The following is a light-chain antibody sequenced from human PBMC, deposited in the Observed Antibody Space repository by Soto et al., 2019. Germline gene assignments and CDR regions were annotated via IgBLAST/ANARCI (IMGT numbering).Light chain of an antibody. CDR2: GNG. CDR3: QSYDKSVTAYV. J-gene: IGLJ1*01. CDR1: SSNIGAGYE. Sequence: QSVLTQPPSVSGAPGQRVNISCTGTSSNIGAGYEVHWYHQLPGTAPKLLVSGNGNRPSGVPDRLSASKSGTSASLSITGIQGEDEGHFYCQSYDKSVTAYVFGSGTKLTVL. V-gene: IGLV1-40*01.